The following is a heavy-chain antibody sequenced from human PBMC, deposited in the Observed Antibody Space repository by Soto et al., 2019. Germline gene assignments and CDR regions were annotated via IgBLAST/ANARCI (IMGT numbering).Heavy chain of an antibody. CDR1: GFTFSTYA. CDR2: IVGRGAST. D-gene: IGHD1-26*01. Sequence: EVQLLESGGGLEQPGGSLRLSCVASGFTFSTYAMTWVRQAPGKGLEWVSYIVGRGASTYYADSVKGRFTISRDNSKTPLDLPMNRPRTEDTAGYYCSKDRPGEVLPNRFDSWGQGTLVTVSS. CDR3: SKDRPGEVLPNRFDS. V-gene: IGHV3-23*01. J-gene: IGHJ5*01.